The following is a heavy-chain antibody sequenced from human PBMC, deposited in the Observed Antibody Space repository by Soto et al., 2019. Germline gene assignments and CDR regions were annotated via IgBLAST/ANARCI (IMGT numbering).Heavy chain of an antibody. CDR2: MYSGGST. Sequence: SCKASGYTFTSFYMHWVRQAPGKGLEWVSFMYSGGSTYYADSVKGRFTISRDNSKNTLYLQMNSLRAEDTAVYYCARGGQVRGGMDVWGQGTTVTVSS. CDR1: GYTFTSFY. D-gene: IGHD2-15*01. V-gene: IGHV3-53*01. J-gene: IGHJ6*02. CDR3: ARGGQVRGGMDV.